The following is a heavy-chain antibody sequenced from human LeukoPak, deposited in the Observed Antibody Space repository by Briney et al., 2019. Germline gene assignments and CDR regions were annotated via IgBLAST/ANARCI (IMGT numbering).Heavy chain of an antibody. CDR2: IYYSGST. D-gene: IGHD4-17*01. J-gene: IGHJ4*02. CDR3: ARAPTGY. Sequence: HSETLSLTCTVSGGSISGSGYYGGWLRKPPGKGVEWIGSIYYSGSTYYNPSLKSRVTISVDTSKKQFSLKLSSVSAADTAVYYCARAPTGYWGQGTLVTVSS. V-gene: IGHV4-39*01. CDR1: GGSISGSGYY.